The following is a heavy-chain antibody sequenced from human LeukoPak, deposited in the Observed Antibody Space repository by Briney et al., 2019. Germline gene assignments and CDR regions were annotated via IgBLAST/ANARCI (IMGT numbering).Heavy chain of an antibody. CDR2: IYYTGST. CDR1: GGSVSSSTYY. V-gene: IGHV4-39*01. Sequence: SETLSLTCTVSGGSVSSSTYYWGWVRQPPGKGLEWIGNIYYTGSTYYNASLRSRVILSVDTSKNQFSLKMTSVTAADTAVYYCARLSKGRYFDYIFDYCGQGALVTASS. J-gene: IGHJ4*02. D-gene: IGHD3-9*01. CDR3: ARLSKGRYFDYIFDY.